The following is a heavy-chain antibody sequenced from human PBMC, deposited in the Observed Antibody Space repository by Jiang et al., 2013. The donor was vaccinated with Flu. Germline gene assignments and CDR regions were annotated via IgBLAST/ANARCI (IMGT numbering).Heavy chain of an antibody. CDR3: ARAYYYESSGYYLTSFAY. V-gene: IGHV2-5*02. CDR2: IYWDDDK. Sequence: KPTQTLTLTCTFSGFSLNTSGVGVAWIRQPPGKALEWLALIYWDDDKRYSPFLKSRLIITKDTSKNQVVLTMTNMDPVDTATYFXARAYYYESSGYYLTSFAYWGQGTL. CDR1: GFSLNTSGVG. J-gene: IGHJ4*02. D-gene: IGHD3-22*01.